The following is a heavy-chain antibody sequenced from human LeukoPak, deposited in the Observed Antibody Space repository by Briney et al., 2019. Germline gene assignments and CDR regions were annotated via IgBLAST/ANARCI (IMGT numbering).Heavy chain of an antibody. V-gene: IGHV4-34*01. CDR2: INHSGST. Sequence: SETLSLTCAVYGGSFSGYYWSWIRQPPGKGLEWIGEINHSGSTIYNPSLKSRVTLSLDTSKNQFSLKLSSVTAADTAVYYCARGQDELWASYWGQGTLVTVSS. CDR3: ARGQDELWASY. D-gene: IGHD3-16*01. J-gene: IGHJ4*02. CDR1: GGSFSGYY.